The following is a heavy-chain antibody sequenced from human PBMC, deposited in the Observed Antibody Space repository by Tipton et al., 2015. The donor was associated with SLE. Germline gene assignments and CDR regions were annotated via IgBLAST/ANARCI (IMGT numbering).Heavy chain of an antibody. CDR2: PYPGGST. CDR3: ARVPFYYYYYMDV. J-gene: IGHJ6*03. CDR1: GDSINTRYY. Sequence: TLSLTCTVSGDSINTRYYWSWVRQPAGKGLEWIGRPYPGGSTNYNPSLKSRVTISVDTSKNQFSLKLSSVTAADTAVYYCARVPFYYYYYMDVWGKGTTVTVSS. V-gene: IGHV4-61*02.